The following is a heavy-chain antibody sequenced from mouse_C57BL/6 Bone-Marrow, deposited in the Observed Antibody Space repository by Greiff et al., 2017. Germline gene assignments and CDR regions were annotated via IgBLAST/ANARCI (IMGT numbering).Heavy chain of an antibody. D-gene: IGHD2-4*01. CDR2: ISYSGST. V-gene: IGHV3-8*01. CDR1: GYSITSDY. J-gene: IGHJ4*01. Sequence: EVKVVESGPGLAKPSQTLSLTCSVTGYSITSDYWNWIRKFPGNKLEYMGYISYSGSTYYNPSLKSRISITGDTSTNQYYLKLNSVTTEDTATYYCARWDYYYAMDYWGQGTSVTVSS. CDR3: ARWDYYYAMDY.